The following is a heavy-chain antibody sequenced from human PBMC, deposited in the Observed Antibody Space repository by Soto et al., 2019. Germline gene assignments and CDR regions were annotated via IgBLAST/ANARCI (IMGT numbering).Heavy chain of an antibody. J-gene: IGHJ6*02. V-gene: IGHV1-69*13. CDR3: ARVVGKYYYYYGMDV. Sequence: SVKVSCKASGGTFSSYAISWVRQAPGQGLEWMGGIIPIFGTANYAQKFQGRVTITADESTSTAYMELTSLRSEDTAVYYCARVVGKYYYYYGMDVWGQGTTVTVSS. D-gene: IGHD1-26*01. CDR2: IIPIFGTA. CDR1: GGTFSSYA.